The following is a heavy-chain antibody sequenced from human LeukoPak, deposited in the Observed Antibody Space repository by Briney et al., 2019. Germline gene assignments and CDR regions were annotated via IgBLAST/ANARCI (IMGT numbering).Heavy chain of an antibody. D-gene: IGHD6-6*01. V-gene: IGHV4-34*01. J-gene: IGHJ4*02. CDR2: INHSGST. CDR3: ARLPTRPYSSSMDY. CDR1: GGSISSYY. Sequence: SSETLSLTCTVSGGSISSYYWSWIRQPPGKGLEWIGEINHSGSTNYNPSLKSRVTISVDTSKNQFSLKLSSVTAADTAVYYCARLPTRPYSSSMDYWGQGTLVTVSS.